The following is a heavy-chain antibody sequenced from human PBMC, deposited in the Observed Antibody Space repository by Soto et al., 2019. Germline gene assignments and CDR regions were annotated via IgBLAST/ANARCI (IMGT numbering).Heavy chain of an antibody. CDR2: IRVYNEDT. D-gene: IGHD2-15*01. V-gene: IGHV1-18*01. CDR3: VSEPSGGYYSADTIDY. Sequence: ASVKVSCKASGYTHRNHGIRWVRQAPGQGLEWMGWIRVYNEDTNYREKFQGEFARSTDTATNATYMELMSLRSDNTAVYYCVSEPSGGYYSADTIDYWGQGTPVTVSS. J-gene: IGHJ4*02. CDR1: GYTHRNHG.